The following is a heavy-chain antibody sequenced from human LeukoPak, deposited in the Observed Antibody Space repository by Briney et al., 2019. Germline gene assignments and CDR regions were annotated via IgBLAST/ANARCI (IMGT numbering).Heavy chain of an antibody. V-gene: IGHV3-30*18. CDR2: ISYDESDK. Sequence: GGSLRLSCAASGFTFSNYGMHWVRQAPGKGLEWVAVISYDESDKYYADSVKGRFTISRDNSKNTLYLQMNSLRPEDTAVYYCAKGVVAATNAAYYGIDVWGQGTTVTASS. D-gene: IGHD2-15*01. J-gene: IGHJ6*02. CDR1: GFTFSNYG. CDR3: AKGVVAATNAAYYGIDV.